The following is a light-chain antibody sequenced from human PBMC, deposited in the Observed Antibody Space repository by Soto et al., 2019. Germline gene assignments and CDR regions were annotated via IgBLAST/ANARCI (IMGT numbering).Light chain of an antibody. CDR3: QHYSGAPPYT. V-gene: IGKV3-20*01. J-gene: IGKJ2*01. Sequence: EIVLTQSPGTLSLSPGERATLFCRASQRVANTFLSWYQQKPGQPPRLLIYDASSRAIGIPDRFSCSGSGADFTLTINRLEPEDFAVYYCQHYSGAPPYTFGQGTKLEIK. CDR1: QRVANTF. CDR2: DAS.